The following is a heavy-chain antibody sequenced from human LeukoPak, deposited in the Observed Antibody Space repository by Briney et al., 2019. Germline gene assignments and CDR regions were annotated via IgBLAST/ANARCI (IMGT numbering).Heavy chain of an antibody. CDR2: INPNSGGT. D-gene: IGHD6-19*01. CDR1: GYTFTGYY. J-gene: IGHJ4*02. Sequence: ASVKVSCKASGYTFTGYYMHWVRQAPGQGLEWMGWINPNSGGTNYAQKFQGRVTMTRDTSISTAYMELSRLRSDDTAVYYCAREYSSGWYLVGYWGQGTLVTVSS. V-gene: IGHV1-2*02. CDR3: AREYSSGWYLVGY.